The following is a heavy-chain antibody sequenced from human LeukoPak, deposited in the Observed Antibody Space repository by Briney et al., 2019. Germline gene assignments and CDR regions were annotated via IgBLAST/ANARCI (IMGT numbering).Heavy chain of an antibody. V-gene: IGHV4-39*01. J-gene: IGHJ4*02. Sequence: SETLSLTCTVSGGSISSSSYYWGWIRQPPGKGLEWIGTIYYSGNTYYNPSLKSRVSISVDTSKDQFSLKLSSVTAADTAVYYCARQAVAGNGFDYWGQGTLVTVSS. CDR1: GGSISSSSYY. CDR3: ARQAVAGNGFDY. D-gene: IGHD6-19*01. CDR2: IYYSGNT.